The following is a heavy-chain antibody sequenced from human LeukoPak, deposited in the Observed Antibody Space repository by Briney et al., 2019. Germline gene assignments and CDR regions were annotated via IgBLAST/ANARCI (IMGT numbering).Heavy chain of an antibody. CDR2: FCYSGNA. D-gene: IGHD3-10*01. V-gene: IGHV4-39*01. Sequence: SETLSLTCTVAGGSISTCRYYWGWNRQPPGKGLEWIGNFCYSGNAYYNPSLKSRVTMSVDTSKKQFSLNLTSVTAADTAVYYCARLSPYLGSGSSAFPDDYWGQGTLVTVSS. CDR3: ARLSPYLGSGSSAFPDDY. CDR1: GGSISTCRYY. J-gene: IGHJ4*02.